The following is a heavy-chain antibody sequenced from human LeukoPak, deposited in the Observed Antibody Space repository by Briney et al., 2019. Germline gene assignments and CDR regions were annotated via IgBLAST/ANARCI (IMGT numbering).Heavy chain of an antibody. D-gene: IGHD5-18*01. CDR1: GFTFDDYA. Sequence: PGRSLRLSCAASGFTFDDYAMHWVRQAPGKGLEWVSGISWNSGSIGYADSVKGRFTISRDNAKNSLYLQMNSLRAEDTAVYYCARATIQEDAFDVWGQGTMVTVSS. CDR3: ARATIQEDAFDV. J-gene: IGHJ3*01. CDR2: ISWNSGSI. V-gene: IGHV3-9*01.